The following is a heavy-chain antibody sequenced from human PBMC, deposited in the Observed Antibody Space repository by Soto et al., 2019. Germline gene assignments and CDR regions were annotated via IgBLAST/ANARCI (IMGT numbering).Heavy chain of an antibody. D-gene: IGHD1-20*01. Sequence: ASVKVSCKASGYTFTSYYMHWVRQAPGQGLEWMGIINPRGGSTSYAQKFQGRVTMTRDTTTRTVYMELSSLRSKDTAVYDCARGDDNWNDAFDIWGQGTMVAVSS. V-gene: IGHV1-46*03. CDR1: GYTFTSYY. CDR3: ARGDDNWNDAFDI. J-gene: IGHJ3*02. CDR2: INPRGGST.